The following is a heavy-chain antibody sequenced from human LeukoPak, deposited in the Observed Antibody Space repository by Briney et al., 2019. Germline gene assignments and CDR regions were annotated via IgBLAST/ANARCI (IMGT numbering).Heavy chain of an antibody. CDR2: ITDSGDST. Sequence: SGGSLRLSCAASGFTFSSSAMSWVRQAPGKGLEWVSAITDSGDSTYYADSVKGRFTISRDNSKNTLYLQMNSLRAEDTAVYYCAKDKSCSGGSCYHPEYFQHWGQGTLVTVSS. J-gene: IGHJ1*01. D-gene: IGHD2-15*01. CDR3: AKDKSCSGGSCYHPEYFQH. V-gene: IGHV3-23*01. CDR1: GFTFSSSA.